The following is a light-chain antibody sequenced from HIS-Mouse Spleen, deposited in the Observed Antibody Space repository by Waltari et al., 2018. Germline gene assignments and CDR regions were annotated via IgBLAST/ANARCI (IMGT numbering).Light chain of an antibody. V-gene: IGLV3-21*02. CDR1: NIGSKS. Sequence: SYVLTQPPSVSVAPGQTARITCGGNNIGSKSVHWYQQKPGQAPVLVVYDDSDRPSGFPERCSGSNAGKTATLTISRVEAGDEADYYCQVWDSSSDHVVFGGGTKLTVL. CDR2: DDS. CDR3: QVWDSSSDHVV. J-gene: IGLJ2*01.